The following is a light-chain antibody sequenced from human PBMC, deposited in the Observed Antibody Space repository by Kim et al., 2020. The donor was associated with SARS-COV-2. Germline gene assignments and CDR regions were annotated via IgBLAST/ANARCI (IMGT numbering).Light chain of an antibody. CDR3: SSYTTSTTVV. CDR2: DVT. J-gene: IGLJ3*02. V-gene: IGLV2-14*03. Sequence: GQWITISCTGTSSDVGGYSYVSWYQHHPGIAPKLMLYDVTKRPSGVSDRFSGSKSGNTASLTISGLQAEDEADYYCSSYTTSTTVVFGGGTKVTVL. CDR1: SSDVGGYSY.